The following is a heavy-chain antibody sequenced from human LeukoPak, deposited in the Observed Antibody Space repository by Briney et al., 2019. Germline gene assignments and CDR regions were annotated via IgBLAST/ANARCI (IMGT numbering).Heavy chain of an antibody. Sequence: PWGSLRLSCAASGFTFDDYAMHWVRQAPGKGLEWVSLISGDGGSTYYADSVTGRFTISRDNSKNSLYLQMNSLRTEDTALYYCAKGITLTIIVVAKPGAFDYWGQGTLVTVSS. CDR1: GFTFDDYA. V-gene: IGHV3-43*02. CDR3: AKGITLTIIVVAKPGAFDY. J-gene: IGHJ4*02. CDR2: ISGDGGST. D-gene: IGHD3-22*01.